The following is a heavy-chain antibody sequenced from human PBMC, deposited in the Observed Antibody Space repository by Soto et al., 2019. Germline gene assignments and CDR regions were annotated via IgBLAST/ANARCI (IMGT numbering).Heavy chain of an antibody. Sequence: GVLRLSCAASGFTFSSYWMHWVRQAPGKGLVWVSRINSDGSSTSYADSVKGRFTISRDNAKNTLYLQMNSLRAEDTAVYYCARAPPGGASITIYGMDVWGQGTTVTVSS. J-gene: IGHJ6*02. CDR2: INSDGSST. CDR3: ARAPPGGASITIYGMDV. D-gene: IGHD3-9*01. CDR1: GFTFSSYW. V-gene: IGHV3-74*01.